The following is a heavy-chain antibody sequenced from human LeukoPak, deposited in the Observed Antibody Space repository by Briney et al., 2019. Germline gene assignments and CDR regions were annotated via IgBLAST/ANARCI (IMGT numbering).Heavy chain of an antibody. CDR3: ARLTGEQLATVNNRYHYIAV. J-gene: IGHJ6*03. D-gene: IGHD3-9*01. V-gene: IGHV4-59*08. Sequence: SETLSLTCTVSGGSITGYYWSWIRQPPGKGLEWIGYIYYSGSTNYGPSLESRVTMSVDTPKNQFSLKLSSVTAADTAVYYCARLTGEQLATVNNRYHYIAVWGKGTAVTVSS. CDR2: IYYSGST. CDR1: GGSITGYY.